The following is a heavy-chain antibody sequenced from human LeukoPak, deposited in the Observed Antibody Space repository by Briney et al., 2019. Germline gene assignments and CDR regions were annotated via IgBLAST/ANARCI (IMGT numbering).Heavy chain of an antibody. D-gene: IGHD2-2*01. Sequence: SSETLSLTCAVSGYSISSGYYWGWIRQPPGKGLEWIGSIYHSGSTYYNPSLKSRVTISVDTSKNQFSPKLSSVTAADTAVYYCAREKDIVVVPHWNYWGQGTLVTVSS. CDR3: AREKDIVVVPHWNY. CDR1: GYSISSGYY. V-gene: IGHV4-38-2*02. J-gene: IGHJ4*02. CDR2: IYHSGST.